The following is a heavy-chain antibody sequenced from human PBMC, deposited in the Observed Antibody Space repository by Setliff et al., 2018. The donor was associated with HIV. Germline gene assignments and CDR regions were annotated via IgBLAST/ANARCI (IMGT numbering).Heavy chain of an antibody. CDR1: GGSISSGSYY. J-gene: IGHJ4*02. CDR2: IFTSGST. Sequence: TLSLTFTVSGGSISSGSYYWSWIRQPAGKGLDWVGHIFTSGSTNYNPSLKSRVTISVDTSKNLFSLKLSSVTAADTGVYYCARMRLDGGYSYDYWGQGTLVTV. D-gene: IGHD5-12*01. CDR3: ARMRLDGGYSYDY. V-gene: IGHV4-61*09.